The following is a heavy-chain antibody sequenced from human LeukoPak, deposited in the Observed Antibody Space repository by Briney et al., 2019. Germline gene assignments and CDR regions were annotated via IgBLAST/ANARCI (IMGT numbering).Heavy chain of an antibody. V-gene: IGHV4-59*01. D-gene: IGHD4-17*01. CDR3: AGWKYGDYERTFDY. CDR2: IYYSGNT. J-gene: IGHJ4*02. Sequence: SETLSLTCTVSGGSISGYYWIWIRQPPGKGLEWIGYIYYSGNTNYNPSSKSRVTISVDTSKNQFSLKLTSATAAETAIYCGAGWKYGDYERTFDYWGQGTLVTVSS. CDR1: GGSISGYY.